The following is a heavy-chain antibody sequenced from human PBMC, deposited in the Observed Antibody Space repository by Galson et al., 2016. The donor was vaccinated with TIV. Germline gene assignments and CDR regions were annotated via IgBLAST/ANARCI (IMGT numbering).Heavy chain of an antibody. V-gene: IGHV1-69*13. CDR2: IIAVFGTT. CDR3: ARSRGYSYGYVDP. J-gene: IGHJ5*02. Sequence: SVKVSCKASGGTFNSYGISWVRQAPGQGLQWMGGIIAVFGTTTYSQDFQGRVAVTADESTGTAYMELSGLRFDDTAVYFCARSRGYSYGYVDPWGQGTLVTVSA. D-gene: IGHD5-18*01. CDR1: GGTFNSYG.